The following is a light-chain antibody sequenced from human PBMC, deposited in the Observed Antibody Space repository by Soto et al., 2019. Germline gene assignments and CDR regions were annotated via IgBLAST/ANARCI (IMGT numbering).Light chain of an antibody. CDR3: SSYAGKSNRDV. CDR1: SRDVGGYDY. CDR2: EVT. V-gene: IGLV2-8*01. Sequence: QSALTQPPSASGSPGQSVTISCTGTSRDVGGYDYVSWYQQHPGKAPKLLIYEVTKRPSGVPDRFSGSKSGNTASLTVSGLQAEDEADYYCSSYAGKSNRDVFGTGTKLTVL. J-gene: IGLJ1*01.